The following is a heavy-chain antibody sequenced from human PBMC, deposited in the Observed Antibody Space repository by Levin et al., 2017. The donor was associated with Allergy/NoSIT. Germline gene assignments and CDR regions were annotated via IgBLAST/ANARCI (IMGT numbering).Heavy chain of an antibody. CDR3: ARVPPMGYYDSSGYFIDY. V-gene: IGHV1-2*02. D-gene: IGHD3-22*01. CDR1: GYTFTGYY. CDR2: INPNSGGT. J-gene: IGHJ4*02. Sequence: PGGSLRLSCKASGYTFTGYYMHWVRQAPGQGLEWMGWINPNSGGTNYAQKFQGRVTMTRDTSISTAYMELSRLRSDDTAVYYCARVPPMGYYDSSGYFIDYWGQGTLVTVSS.